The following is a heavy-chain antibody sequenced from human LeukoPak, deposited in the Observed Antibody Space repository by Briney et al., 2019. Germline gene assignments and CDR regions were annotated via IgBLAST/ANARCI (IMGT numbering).Heavy chain of an antibody. V-gene: IGHV3-30*02. CDR2: IRYDGSNK. CDR3: AKGEYSSSSQVFDY. J-gene: IGHJ4*02. D-gene: IGHD6-6*01. Sequence: GALRLSCAASGFSFSTYGMHWVRQAPGKGLEWVAFIRYDGSNKFYADSVKGRFTISRDNPKNTLYLQMNSLRGEDTAVYYCAKGEYSSSSQVFDYWGQGTLVTVSS. CDR1: GFSFSTYG.